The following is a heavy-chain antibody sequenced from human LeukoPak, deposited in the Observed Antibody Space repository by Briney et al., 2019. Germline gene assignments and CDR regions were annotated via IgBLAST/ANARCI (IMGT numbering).Heavy chain of an antibody. Sequence: GGSLRLSRAASGFTFSSYAMHWVRQAPGKGLEWVAVISYDGSNKYYADSVKGRFTISRDNSKNTLYLQMNSLRAEDTAVYYCARDELWFGESAPFDYWGQGTLVTVSS. D-gene: IGHD3-10*01. CDR1: GFTFSSYA. V-gene: IGHV3-30*01. CDR3: ARDELWFGESAPFDY. J-gene: IGHJ4*02. CDR2: ISYDGSNK.